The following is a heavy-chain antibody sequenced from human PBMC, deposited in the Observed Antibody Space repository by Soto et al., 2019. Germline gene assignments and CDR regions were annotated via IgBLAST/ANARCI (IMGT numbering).Heavy chain of an antibody. Sequence: QVQLQESGPGLVKPSQTLSLTCTVSGGSISSGDYYWSWIRQPPGKGLEWIGYIYYSGSTYYNPFLKSRVTISVDTSKNQFSLKLSSVTAADTAVYYCARVVSGYGDYADAFDIWGQGTMVTVSS. D-gene: IGHD4-17*01. V-gene: IGHV4-30-4*01. CDR3: ARVVSGYGDYADAFDI. J-gene: IGHJ3*02. CDR1: GGSISSGDYY. CDR2: IYYSGST.